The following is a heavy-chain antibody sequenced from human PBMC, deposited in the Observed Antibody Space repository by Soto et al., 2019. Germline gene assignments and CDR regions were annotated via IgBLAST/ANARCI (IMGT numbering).Heavy chain of an antibody. CDR1: GFTFSSYW. CDR2: IKQDGSEK. Sequence: GGSLRLSCAASGFTFSSYWMSWVRQAPGKGLEWVAKIKQDGSEKYYVDSVKGRFTIPSDNAKNSLYLQMNSLRAEDTAVYYCARGAMLLNLPLGYWGQGTLVTVSS. V-gene: IGHV3-7*01. J-gene: IGHJ4*02. CDR3: ARGAMLLNLPLGY. D-gene: IGHD3-16*01.